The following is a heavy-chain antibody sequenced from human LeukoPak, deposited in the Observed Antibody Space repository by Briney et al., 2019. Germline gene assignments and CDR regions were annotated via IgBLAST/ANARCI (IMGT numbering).Heavy chain of an antibody. V-gene: IGHV3-53*01. D-gene: IGHD1-26*01. J-gene: IGHJ3*02. CDR3: AKEGAVGATLDAFDI. CDR1: GFTVSSNY. Sequence: GGSLRLSCAASGFTVSSNYMSWVRQAPGKGLEWVSVIYSGGSTYYADSVKGRFTISRDNSKNTLYLQMNSLRAEDTAVYYCAKEGAVGATLDAFDIWGQGTMVTVSS. CDR2: IYSGGST.